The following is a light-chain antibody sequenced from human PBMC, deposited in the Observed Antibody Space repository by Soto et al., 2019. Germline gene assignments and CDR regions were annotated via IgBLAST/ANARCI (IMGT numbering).Light chain of an antibody. Sequence: QSALTQPASVSGSPGQSITISCTGTSSDVGHYKYVSWYQQPPGKAPKLIIYEVNNRPSGVSNRFSGSKSGNTASLTISGLQAEDEADYYCSSYTITPYVFGTGTKVTVL. J-gene: IGLJ1*01. CDR3: SSYTITPYV. CDR1: SSDVGHYKY. CDR2: EVN. V-gene: IGLV2-14*01.